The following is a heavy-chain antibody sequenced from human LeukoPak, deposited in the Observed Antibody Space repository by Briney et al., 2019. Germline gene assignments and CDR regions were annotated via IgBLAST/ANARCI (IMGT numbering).Heavy chain of an antibody. Sequence: SETLSLTCTVSGGSVSSGSYYWSWIRQPPGKGLEWIGYIYYSGCTNYNPSLKSRVTISVDTSKNQFSLKLSSVTAADTAVYYCARGSTYYYGSGSYYYYYGMDVWGKGTTVTVSS. J-gene: IGHJ6*04. D-gene: IGHD3-10*01. CDR1: GGSVSSGSYY. V-gene: IGHV4-61*01. CDR3: ARGSTYYYGSGSYYYYYGMDV. CDR2: IYYSGCT.